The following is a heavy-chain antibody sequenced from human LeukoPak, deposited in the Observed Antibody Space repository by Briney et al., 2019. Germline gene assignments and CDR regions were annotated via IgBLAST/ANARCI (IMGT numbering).Heavy chain of an antibody. CDR3: ARYSGSYSFDY. D-gene: IGHD1-26*01. V-gene: IGHV4-59*01. J-gene: IGHJ4*02. Sequence: PSETLSLICTVSGGSISSYYWSWIRQPPGKGLEWVGYIYYSGSTNYNPSLKSRVTISVDTSKNQFSLKLSSVTAADTAVYYCARYSGSYSFDYWGQGTLSPSPQ. CDR2: IYYSGST. CDR1: GGSISSYY.